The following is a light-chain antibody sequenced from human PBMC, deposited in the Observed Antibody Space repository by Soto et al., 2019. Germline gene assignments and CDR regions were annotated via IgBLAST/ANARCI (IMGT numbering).Light chain of an antibody. J-gene: IGKJ1*01. Sequence: ESPGTVSCPDLMVAAASSRASQSVNSNHIAWYQQKPGQAPRLLIYGPSSRATGIPERFSGSGSGTDFTLSISSLEPEDFTVYFCHHSGRSPQRFGHGTNVEIK. CDR1: QSVNSNH. CDR3: HHSGRSPQR. CDR2: GPS. V-gene: IGKV3-20*01.